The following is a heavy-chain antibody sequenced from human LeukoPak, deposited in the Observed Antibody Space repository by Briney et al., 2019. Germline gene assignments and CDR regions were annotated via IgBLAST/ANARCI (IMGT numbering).Heavy chain of an antibody. J-gene: IGHJ3*02. CDR3: ARGGIASAGIPLRI. Sequence: SETLSLTCSVSGDSISSYYWSWIRQPPGKGLEWIGYIYYSGSTNYNPSLKSRVTMSVDTSKNQFSLNLSSVTAADTAVYYCARGGIASAGIPLRIWGQGTMVTVSS. CDR2: IYYSGST. D-gene: IGHD6-13*01. V-gene: IGHV4-59*01. CDR1: GDSISSYY.